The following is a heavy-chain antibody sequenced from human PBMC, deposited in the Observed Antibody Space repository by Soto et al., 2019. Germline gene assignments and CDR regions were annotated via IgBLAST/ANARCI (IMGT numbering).Heavy chain of an antibody. J-gene: IGHJ5*02. V-gene: IGHV4-4*02. D-gene: IGHD3-10*01. CDR1: GGSISSSNW. CDR2: IYHSGST. CDR3: ARGQGTRENWFDP. Sequence: SETLSLTCAVSGGSISSSNWWSWVRQPPGKGLEWIGEIYHSGSTNYNPSLKSRVTISVDKSKNKFSLKLSSVTAADTAVYYCARGQGTRENWFDPWGQGTLVTVSS.